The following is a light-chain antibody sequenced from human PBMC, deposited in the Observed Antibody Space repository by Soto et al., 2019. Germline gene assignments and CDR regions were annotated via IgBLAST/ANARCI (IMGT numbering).Light chain of an antibody. J-gene: IGLJ1*01. CDR1: SSNIGSNT. CDR3: AAWDDSQNGYV. CDR2: SYN. V-gene: IGLV1-44*01. Sequence: QSVLTQPPSASGTPGQRVTISCSGSSSNIGSNTVNWYQQLPGTAPKLLIYSYNQRPSGVPDRFSGSKSVTSASLAISGLQSEDEADYYCAAWDDSQNGYVFGTGTKVTVL.